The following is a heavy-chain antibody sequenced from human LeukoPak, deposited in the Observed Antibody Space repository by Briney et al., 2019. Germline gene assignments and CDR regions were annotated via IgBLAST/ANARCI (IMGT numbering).Heavy chain of an antibody. J-gene: IGHJ5*02. Sequence: GGSLRLSCAASGFTFSSYGMHWVRQAPGKGLEWVAVIWYDGSNKYYADSVKGRFTISRDNSKNTLYLQMNSLRAEDTAVYYCARDRDPNWLDPWGQGTLVTVSS. CDR2: IWYDGSNK. D-gene: IGHD3-10*01. CDR3: ARDRDPNWLDP. V-gene: IGHV3-33*01. CDR1: GFTFSSYG.